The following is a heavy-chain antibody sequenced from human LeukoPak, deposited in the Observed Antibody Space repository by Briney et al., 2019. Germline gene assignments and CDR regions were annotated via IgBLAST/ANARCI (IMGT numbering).Heavy chain of an antibody. J-gene: IGHJ4*02. D-gene: IGHD5-18*01. CDR1: GFIFSNDA. CDR3: AKDRQWLPY. Sequence: GGSLRLSCAASGFIFSNDAMHWVRQAPGKGLEWVAFIWFDGSNKYYADSVKGRFTISRDNSKNTLYLQMNSLRAEDTAVYYCAKDRQWLPYWGQGTLVTVSS. V-gene: IGHV3-30*02. CDR2: IWFDGSNK.